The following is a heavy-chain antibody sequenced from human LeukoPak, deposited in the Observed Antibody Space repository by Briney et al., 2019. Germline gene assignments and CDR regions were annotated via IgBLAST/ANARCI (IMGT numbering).Heavy chain of an antibody. CDR1: GFTFSSYW. CDR3: VRYRMVYDYTDARRDY. V-gene: IGHV3-7*03. Sequence: GGSLRLSCVGSGFTFSSYWMTWVRQAPGKGLEWVANIKQDGSEQSYVDSVKGRFTISRDNAKNSLSLQMNSLRADDTAVYYCVRYRMVYDYTDARRDYWGQGTLVTVSS. J-gene: IGHJ4*02. D-gene: IGHD4-11*01. CDR2: IKQDGSEQ.